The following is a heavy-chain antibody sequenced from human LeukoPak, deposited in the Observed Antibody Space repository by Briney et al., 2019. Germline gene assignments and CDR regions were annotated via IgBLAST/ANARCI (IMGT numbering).Heavy chain of an antibody. V-gene: IGHV4-59*01. Sequence: SETLSLTCTVSGGSISSYYWSWIRQPPGKGLEWIGYIYYSGSTNYNPSLKSRVTISVDTSKNQFSPKLSSVTAADTAVYYCARQVVAATPRFDYWGQGTLVTVSS. CDR2: IYYSGST. CDR1: GGSISSYY. J-gene: IGHJ4*02. CDR3: ARQVVAATPRFDY. D-gene: IGHD2-15*01.